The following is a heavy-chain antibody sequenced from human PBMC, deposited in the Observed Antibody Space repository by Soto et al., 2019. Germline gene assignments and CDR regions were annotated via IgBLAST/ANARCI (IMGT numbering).Heavy chain of an antibody. CDR1: GFTFSMYW. V-gene: IGHV3-74*01. Sequence: GSLRPSCAASGFTFSMYWMHWVRQVPGKGPEWVSRINDDGISTNYADSVKGRFTISRDNAKNTLYLQMNALRVEDTAVYYCTRGPRSTSTGTGAFWGQGTLVTVSS. J-gene: IGHJ4*02. CDR2: INDDGIST. D-gene: IGHD1-1*01. CDR3: TRGPRSTSTGTGAF.